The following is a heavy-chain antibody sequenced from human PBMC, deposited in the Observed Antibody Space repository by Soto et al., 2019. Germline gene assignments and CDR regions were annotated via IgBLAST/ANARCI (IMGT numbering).Heavy chain of an antibody. V-gene: IGHV3-33*01. J-gene: IGHJ6*02. CDR3: ARDGSPPLSSALYYGMDV. CDR2: IWYDGSNK. Sequence: GGSLRLSCAASGFTFSSYGMHWVRQAPGKGLEWVAVIWYDGSNKYYADSVKGRFTISRDNSKNTLYLQMNSLRAEDTAVYYCARDGSPPLSSALYYGMDVWGQGTTVIVSS. CDR1: GFTFSSYG. D-gene: IGHD6-25*01.